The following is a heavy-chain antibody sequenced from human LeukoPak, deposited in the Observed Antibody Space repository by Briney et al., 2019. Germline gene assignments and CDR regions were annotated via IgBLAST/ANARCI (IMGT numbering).Heavy chain of an antibody. Sequence: SETLSLTCTVSGGSISSYYWSWIRQPPGKGLEWIGYIYYSGSTNYNPSLKSRVTISVDTSKNQFSLKLSSVTAADTAVCYCARDLGDYYGSGSYHAFDIWGQGTMVTVSS. CDR2: IYYSGST. V-gene: IGHV4-59*01. CDR1: GGSISSYY. D-gene: IGHD3-10*01. CDR3: ARDLGDYYGSGSYHAFDI. J-gene: IGHJ3*02.